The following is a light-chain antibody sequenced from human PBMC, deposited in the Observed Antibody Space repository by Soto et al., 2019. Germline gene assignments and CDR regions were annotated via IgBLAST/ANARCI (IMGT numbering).Light chain of an antibody. Sequence: IVMTQSPLSLPVTPGEPASISCRSSQSLLHNNGYNYLDWYLQKPGQSPQLLIYLGSNRASGVPDRFSGSGSGTDFTLKISRVEADDVGVYYCMQALKIQFTFGPGIKVEIK. CDR3: MQALKIQFT. V-gene: IGKV2-28*01. J-gene: IGKJ3*01. CDR2: LGS. CDR1: QSLLHNNGYNY.